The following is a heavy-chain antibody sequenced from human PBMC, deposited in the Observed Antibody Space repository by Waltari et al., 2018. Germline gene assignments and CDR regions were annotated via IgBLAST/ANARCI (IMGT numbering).Heavy chain of an antibody. J-gene: IGHJ4*02. V-gene: IGHV1-69*08. Sequence: QVQLVQSGAEVKKPGSSVKVSCKASGGTFSSYAISWVRQAPGQGLEWMGRISPILGTANYAQKFQGRVTITAEKATSTAYMELSSLRSEDTAVYYCARTRLHLGELDYWGQGTLVTVSS. CDR1: GGTFSSYA. D-gene: IGHD3-16*01. CDR3: ARTRLHLGELDY. CDR2: ISPILGTA.